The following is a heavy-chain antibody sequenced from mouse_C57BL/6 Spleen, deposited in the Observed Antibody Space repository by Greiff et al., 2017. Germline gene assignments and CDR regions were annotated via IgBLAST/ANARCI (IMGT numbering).Heavy chain of an antibody. Sequence: EVQLQQSGPELVKPGASVKISCKASGYTFTNYYMNWVKQSHGKSLEWIGDINPNNGGTSYNQKFKGKATLTVDKSSSTAYMELRSLTSEDAAVYYCARARYDGYDWFAYWGQGTLVTVSS. J-gene: IGHJ3*01. CDR2: INPNNGGT. CDR1: GYTFTNYY. D-gene: IGHD2-2*01. CDR3: ARARYDGYDWFAY. V-gene: IGHV1-26*01.